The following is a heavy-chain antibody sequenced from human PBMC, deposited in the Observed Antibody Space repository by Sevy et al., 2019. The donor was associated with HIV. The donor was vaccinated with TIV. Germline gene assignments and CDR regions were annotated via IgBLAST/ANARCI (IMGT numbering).Heavy chain of an antibody. Sequence: GGSLRLSCAASGFTFSSFAMSWVRQAPGKGLEWVSGISGNNGNTYYEDSVKGRFTISRDNSKNTLFLQMNSLRAEDTAVYYCAKSYYYDSSDYYPLYAFDIWGQGTMVTVSS. CDR3: AKSYYYDSSDYYPLYAFDI. V-gene: IGHV3-23*01. CDR1: GFTFSSFA. CDR2: ISGNNGNT. D-gene: IGHD3-22*01. J-gene: IGHJ3*02.